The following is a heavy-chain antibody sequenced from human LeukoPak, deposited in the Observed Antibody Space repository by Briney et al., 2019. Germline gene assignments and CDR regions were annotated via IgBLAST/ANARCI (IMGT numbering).Heavy chain of an antibody. CDR3: ARATRNGYDY. Sequence: GGSLRLSCAASGFTFRIYGMNWVRQAPGKGPKWVSYISSGSDTIYYADSAKGRFTMSSDNAKNSLFLQMNSLRAEDTAVYYCARATRNGYDYWGQGTLVAVSS. CDR1: GFTFRIYG. J-gene: IGHJ4*02. D-gene: IGHD5-24*01. CDR2: ISSGSDTI. V-gene: IGHV3-48*04.